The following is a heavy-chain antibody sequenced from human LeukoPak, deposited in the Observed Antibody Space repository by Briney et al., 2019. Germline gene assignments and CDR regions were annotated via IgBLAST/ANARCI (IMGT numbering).Heavy chain of an antibody. CDR2: IRFDGTNK. V-gene: IGHV3-30*02. D-gene: IGHD6-6*01. J-gene: IGHJ5*02. Sequence: PGGSLRLSCAASGFSFSSYGMHWVRQAPGKGLEWVAFIRFDGTNKYYADSVKGRFTISRDNSKNTLYLQMNSLRAEDTAVYYCAKDHVRVPWFDPWGQGTLVTVSS. CDR1: GFSFSSYG. CDR3: AKDHVRVPWFDP.